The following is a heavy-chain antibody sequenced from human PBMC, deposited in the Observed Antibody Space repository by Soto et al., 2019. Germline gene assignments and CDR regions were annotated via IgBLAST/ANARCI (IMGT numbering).Heavy chain of an antibody. Sequence: GGSLRLSWAASGFTFSSYGMHWVRQAPGKGLEWVAVIWYDGSNKYYADSVKGRFTISRDNSKNTLYLQMNSLRAEDTAVYYCARDLVRGVIQYYFDYWGKGTLVTVSS. D-gene: IGHD3-10*01. V-gene: IGHV3-33*01. J-gene: IGHJ4*02. CDR1: GFTFSSYG. CDR2: IWYDGSNK. CDR3: ARDLVRGVIQYYFDY.